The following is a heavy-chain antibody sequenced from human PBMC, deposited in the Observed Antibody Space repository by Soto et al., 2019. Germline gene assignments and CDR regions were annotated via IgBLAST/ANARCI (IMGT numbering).Heavy chain of an antibody. CDR2: IYHSGGT. J-gene: IGHJ4*02. V-gene: IGHV4-30-4*01. D-gene: IGHD3-22*01. Sequence: KPSETLSLTCTVSGGSISSGDYWSWIRQPPGKGLEWIGYIYHSGGTYYNPSLNSRATMSVDTSQNQFSLKLSSVSAADTAVYYCARTKYYYDTTAYIFDYWGQGALVTVSS. CDR1: GGSISSGDY. CDR3: ARTKYYYDTTAYIFDY.